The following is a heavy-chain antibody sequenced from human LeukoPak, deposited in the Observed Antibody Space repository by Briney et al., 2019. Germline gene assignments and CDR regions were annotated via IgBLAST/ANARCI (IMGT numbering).Heavy chain of an antibody. V-gene: IGHV3-11*04. J-gene: IGHJ4*02. Sequence: PGGSLRLSCAASGFTFSDYYMSWIRQAPGKGLEWVSYISSSGSTIYYADSVKGRFTISRDTAKNSLSLQMNSLRAEDTAVYYCARAPSFYGSGRYGSSFDYWGQGTLVTVSS. CDR3: ARAPSFYGSGRYGSSFDY. D-gene: IGHD3-10*01. CDR1: GFTFSDYY. CDR2: ISSSGSTI.